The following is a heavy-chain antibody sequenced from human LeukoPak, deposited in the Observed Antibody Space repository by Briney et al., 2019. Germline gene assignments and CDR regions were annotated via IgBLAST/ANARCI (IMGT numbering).Heavy chain of an antibody. CDR2: IYHNGNS. CDR1: GASISSVTW. V-gene: IGHV4-4*02. Sequence: SETLSLTCTVSGASISSVTWWSRVRQSPGKGLEYIGEIYHNGNSKFNPALQSRVTMAVDKSQNQFFLTLTSLTAADTAVYYCARFGGFYFDHWGLGKMVIVSS. CDR3: ARFGGFYFDH. J-gene: IGHJ4*02. D-gene: IGHD2-15*01.